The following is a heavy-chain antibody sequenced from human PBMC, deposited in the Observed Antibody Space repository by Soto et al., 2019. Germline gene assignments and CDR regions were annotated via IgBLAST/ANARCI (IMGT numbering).Heavy chain of an antibody. J-gene: IGHJ4*02. Sequence: EVQLVESGGGLVKPGDSLRLSCAVSGVKFSDAWMNWVRQAPGKGLEWVGRIKSKGGGETKDYAAPVKGRLYLQMNSLKIEDTAVYYCAWDNSGRFRTDHWGQGTLVTVS. CDR3: AWDNSGRFRTDH. D-gene: IGHD4-4*01. CDR1: GVKFSDAW. V-gene: IGHV3-15*07. CDR2: IKSKGGGETK.